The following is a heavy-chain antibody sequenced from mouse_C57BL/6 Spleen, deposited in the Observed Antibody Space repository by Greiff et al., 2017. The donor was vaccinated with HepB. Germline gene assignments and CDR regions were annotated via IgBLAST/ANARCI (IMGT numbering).Heavy chain of an antibody. V-gene: IGHV1-19*01. CDR1: GYTFTDYY. D-gene: IGHD3-2*02. Sequence: EVQLQQSGPVLVKPGASVKMSCKASGYTFTDYYMNWVKQSHGKSLEWIGVINPYNGGTSYNQKFKGKATLTVDKSSSTAYMERNSLTSEDSAVYYCARETAQARFAYWGQGTLVTVSA. CDR2: INPYNGGT. J-gene: IGHJ3*01. CDR3: ARETAQARFAY.